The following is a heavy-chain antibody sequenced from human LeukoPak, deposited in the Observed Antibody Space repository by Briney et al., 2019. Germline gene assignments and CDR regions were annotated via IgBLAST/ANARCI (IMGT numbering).Heavy chain of an antibody. Sequence: GASVKIFCKASGGTFSSYAISCGRHTPADRRVWRGGIIPLFGTANNTQKFSGRATITADKSTSTASMELSSVRSEDTGVYYCASPGKVDMVHLDYWGQGTMVTVSS. D-gene: IGHD3-10*01. J-gene: IGHJ4*01. CDR1: GGTFSSYA. V-gene: IGHV1-69*06. CDR3: ASPGKVDMVHLDY. CDR2: IIPLFGTA.